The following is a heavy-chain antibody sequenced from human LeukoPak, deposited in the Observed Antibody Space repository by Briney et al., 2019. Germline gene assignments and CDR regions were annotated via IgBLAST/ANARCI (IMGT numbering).Heavy chain of an antibody. J-gene: IGHJ6*02. V-gene: IGHV4-59*02. D-gene: IGHD2-2*01. CDR1: GGSVSSYD. Sequence: SETLSLTCSVSGGSVSSYDWNRIRQPPGKGLEWIGYIYYSGSTNYNPSLKSRVTISVDTSKNQFSLKLSSVTAADTAVYYCAREDRLQGSYYYGMDVWGQGTTVTVSS. CDR3: AREDRLQGSYYYGMDV. CDR2: IYYSGST.